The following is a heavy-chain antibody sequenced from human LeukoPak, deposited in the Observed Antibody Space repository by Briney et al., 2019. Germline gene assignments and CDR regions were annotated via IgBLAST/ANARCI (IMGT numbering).Heavy chain of an antibody. CDR2: IYYSGST. D-gene: IGHD6-19*01. V-gene: IGHV4-39*01. CDR3: ARRKGYSSVDY. J-gene: IGHJ4*02. Sequence: SETLSLTCTVSGGSISSSSYYWGWIRQPPGKGLEWIGSIYYSGSTYYNPSLKSRVTISVDTSKNQFSLKLSSVTAADTAVYYCARRKGYSSVDYWGQGTLVTVSS. CDR1: GGSISSSSYY.